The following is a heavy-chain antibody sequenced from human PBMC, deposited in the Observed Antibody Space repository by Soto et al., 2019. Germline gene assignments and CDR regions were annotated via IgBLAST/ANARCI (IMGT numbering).Heavy chain of an antibody. CDR3: AKPLQQWLLQGSGVDV. Sequence: GGSLRLSCAASGFTFSSYAMHRVRQAPGKGLQWVSAISGDTATTHYADSVKGRFTISRDNSRDTLYLQMNSLRVEDTAIYYCAKPLQQWLLQGSGVDVWGQGTTVTVSS. CDR2: ISGDTATT. D-gene: IGHD6-19*01. J-gene: IGHJ6*02. V-gene: IGHV3-23*01. CDR1: GFTFSSYA.